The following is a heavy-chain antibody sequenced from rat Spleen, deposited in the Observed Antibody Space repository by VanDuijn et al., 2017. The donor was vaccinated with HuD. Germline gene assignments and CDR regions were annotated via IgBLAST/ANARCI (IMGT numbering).Heavy chain of an antibody. CDR2: ISTGGGNT. CDR1: GFTFSNYY. CDR3: TTDTFYDGTYYPGGFDY. Sequence: EVQLVESGGGLVQPGRSLKLSCAASGFTFSNYYMAWVRQAPTKGLEWVASISTGGGNTYYPDSVKGRFTITRDNAKSTLYLQLDSLRSEDTATYYCTTDTFYDGTYYPGGFDYWGQGVMVTVSS. D-gene: IGHD1-12*02. V-gene: IGHV5-27*01. J-gene: IGHJ2*01.